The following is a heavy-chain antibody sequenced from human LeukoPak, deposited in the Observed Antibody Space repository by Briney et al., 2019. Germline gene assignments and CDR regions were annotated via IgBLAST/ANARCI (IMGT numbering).Heavy chain of an antibody. Sequence: KPSETLSLTCTVSGGSISSSSYYWGWIRQPPGKGLEWIGSIYYSGSTYYNPSLKSRVTISVDTSKNQFSLKLSSVTAADTAVYYCARVRAGDFRLHDAFDIWGQGTMVTVSS. J-gene: IGHJ3*02. CDR1: GGSISSSSYY. D-gene: IGHD7-27*01. CDR3: ARVRAGDFRLHDAFDI. V-gene: IGHV4-39*07. CDR2: IYYSGST.